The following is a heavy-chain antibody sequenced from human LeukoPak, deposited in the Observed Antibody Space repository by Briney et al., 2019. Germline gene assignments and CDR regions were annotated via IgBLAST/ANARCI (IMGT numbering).Heavy chain of an antibody. CDR1: RYTFSSYA. CDR3: AKDTYYDILTGRDYFDY. V-gene: IGHV3-23*01. Sequence: PGGSLRLSCAASRYTFSSYAMTWVRQAPGQGLKWVSLISGNGGSTYYADPVKGRFTISRDNSKNTLYLQMNSLRAEDTAVYYCAKDTYYDILTGRDYFDYWGQGTLVTVSS. D-gene: IGHD3-9*01. CDR2: ISGNGGST. J-gene: IGHJ4*02.